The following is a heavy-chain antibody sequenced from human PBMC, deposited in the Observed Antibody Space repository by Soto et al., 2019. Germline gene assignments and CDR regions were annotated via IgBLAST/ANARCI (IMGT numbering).Heavy chain of an antibody. CDR3: AHSGFGSLPRNYYGMDV. J-gene: IGHJ6*02. CDR1: GFSLSTSGVG. CDR2: IYWNDDK. D-gene: IGHD1-26*01. V-gene: IGHV2-5*01. Sequence: SGPTLVKPTQTLTLTCTFSGFSLSTSGVGVGWIRQPPGKALEWLALIYWNDDKRYSPSLKSRLTITKDTSKNQVVLTMTNMDPVDTATYYCAHSGFGSLPRNYYGMDVWGQGTTVTVSS.